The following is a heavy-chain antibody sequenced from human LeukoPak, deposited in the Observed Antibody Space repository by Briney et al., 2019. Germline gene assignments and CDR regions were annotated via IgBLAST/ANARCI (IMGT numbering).Heavy chain of an antibody. V-gene: IGHV4-38-2*02. D-gene: IGHD3-10*01. CDR2: IHHGGTT. CDR1: GYSISSGHY. Sequence: SETLSLTCTVSGYSISSGHYWGWIRQPPGKGLEWIGSIHHGGTTFYNPSLRNRVTISLNTSENQFSLKLASVTAADTALYYCARGITSPGAAGALGQGTLVTASS. CDR3: ARGITSPGAAGA. J-gene: IGHJ5*02.